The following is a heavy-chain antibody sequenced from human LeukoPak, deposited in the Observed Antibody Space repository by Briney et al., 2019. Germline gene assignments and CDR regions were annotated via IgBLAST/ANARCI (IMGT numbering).Heavy chain of an antibody. Sequence: GGSLRLSCAASGFTFSSYWMSWVRQAPGKGLEWVANIKQDGSEKYYVDSVKGRFTISRDNAKNSLYLQMNSLRAEDTAVYYCARVGLGGYYYDSSGYYYFDYWGQGTLVTVSS. J-gene: IGHJ4*02. CDR2: IKQDGSEK. V-gene: IGHV3-7*01. CDR3: ARVGLGGYYYDSSGYYYFDY. D-gene: IGHD3-22*01. CDR1: GFTFSSYW.